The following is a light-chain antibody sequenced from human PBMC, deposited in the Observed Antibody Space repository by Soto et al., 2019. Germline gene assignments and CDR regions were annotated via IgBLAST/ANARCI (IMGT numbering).Light chain of an antibody. J-gene: IGKJ1*01. V-gene: IGKV3-15*01. CDR3: QKYNSWLWT. CDR1: QRVSSH. CDR2: GES. Sequence: EIVMTQSPATLSLSPGDRATLSCRASQRVSSHLAWFQQKPGQAPRLLIYGESTRATGIPDRFSGSGSGTELNLIISSLQSEDSAVYYCQKYNSWLWTFGQGTKVDIK.